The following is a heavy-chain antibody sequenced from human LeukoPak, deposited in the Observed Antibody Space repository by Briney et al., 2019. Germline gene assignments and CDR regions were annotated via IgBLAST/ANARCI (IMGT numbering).Heavy chain of an antibody. CDR3: ARGWVDYDILTGYTYYFDY. CDR2: IYYSGST. Sequence: PSETLSLTCTVSGGSISSSSYYWGWLRQPPGTGLEWVGSIYYSGSTYYNPSLKSRVTISVDTSKNQFSLKLSSVTAADTAVYYCARGWVDYDILTGYTYYFDYWGQGTLVTVSS. V-gene: IGHV4-39*07. CDR1: GGSISSSSYY. J-gene: IGHJ4*02. D-gene: IGHD3-9*01.